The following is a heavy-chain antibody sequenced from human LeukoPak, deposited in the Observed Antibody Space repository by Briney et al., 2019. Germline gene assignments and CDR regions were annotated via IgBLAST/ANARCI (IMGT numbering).Heavy chain of an antibody. CDR2: ISGDGGST. CDR3: AKDSLYDFWSGYYTGIESGYYYGMDV. J-gene: IGHJ6*02. V-gene: IGHV3-43*02. CDR1: GFTFDDYA. Sequence: GSLRLSCAASGFTFDDYAMHWVRQAPGKGLEWVSLISGDGGSTYYADSVKGRFTISRDNSKNSLYLQMNSLRTEDTALYYCAKDSLYDFWSGYYTGIESGYYYGMDVWGQGTTVTVSS. D-gene: IGHD3-3*01.